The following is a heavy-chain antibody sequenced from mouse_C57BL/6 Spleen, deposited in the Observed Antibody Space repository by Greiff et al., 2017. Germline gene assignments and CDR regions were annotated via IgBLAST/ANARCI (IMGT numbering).Heavy chain of an antibody. CDR2: INPSSGYT. CDR3: ARVSSGSFGY. Sequence: VQLQQSGAELAKPGASVKLSCKASGYTFTSYWMHWVKQRPGQGLEWIGYINPSSGYTKYNQKFKDKATLTADKSSSTAYMQLSRLTYEDSAGYYCARVSSGSFGYWGPGATLTVSS. CDR1: GYTFTSYW. J-gene: IGHJ2*01. V-gene: IGHV1-7*01. D-gene: IGHD3-2*02.